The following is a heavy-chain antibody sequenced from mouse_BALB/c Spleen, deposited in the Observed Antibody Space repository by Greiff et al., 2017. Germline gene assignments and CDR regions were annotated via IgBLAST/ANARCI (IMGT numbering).Heavy chain of an antibody. D-gene: IGHD2-3*01. CDR2: IWAGGST. CDR1: GFSLTSFG. Sequence: QVQRQKSEPGLVPPYQSLSIPGTFPGFSLTSFGVHWVRQPPGKGLEWLGVIWAGGSTNYNSALMSRLSISKDNSKSQVFLKMNSLQTDDTAMYYCAREGDGYFDYWGQGTTLTVSS. J-gene: IGHJ2*01. V-gene: IGHV2-9*02. CDR3: AREGDGYFDY.